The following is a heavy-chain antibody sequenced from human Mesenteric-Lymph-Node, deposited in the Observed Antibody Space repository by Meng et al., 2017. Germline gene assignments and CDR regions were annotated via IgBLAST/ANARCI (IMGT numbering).Heavy chain of an antibody. V-gene: IGHV4-31*01. J-gene: IGHJ4*02. CDR2: IYYSGST. D-gene: IGHD6-13*01. CDR3: ARGVAAAGNFDY. CDR1: GGSISSGGYY. Sequence: VPLAEPGPGPVKPSPALALTCTVSGGSISSGGYYWSWIRQHPGRGLEWIGYIYYSGSTYYNPSLKSLVTISVDTSKNQFSLKLSSVTAADTAVYYCARGVAAAGNFDYWGQGTLVTVSS.